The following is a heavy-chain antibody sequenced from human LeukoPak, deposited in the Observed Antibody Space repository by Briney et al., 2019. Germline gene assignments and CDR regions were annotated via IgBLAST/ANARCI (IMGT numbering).Heavy chain of an antibody. D-gene: IGHD4-23*01. J-gene: IGHJ2*01. CDR3: ARSVVTLYWYFDL. V-gene: IGHV4-34*01. Sequence: SETLSLTCAVYGGSFSGYYWSWIRQPPGKGLEWIGEINHSGSTNYNPSLKSRVTISLDTSKNQFSLKLSSVTTADTAVYYCARSVVTLYWYFDLWGRGTLVTVSS. CDR2: INHSGST. CDR1: GGSFSGYY.